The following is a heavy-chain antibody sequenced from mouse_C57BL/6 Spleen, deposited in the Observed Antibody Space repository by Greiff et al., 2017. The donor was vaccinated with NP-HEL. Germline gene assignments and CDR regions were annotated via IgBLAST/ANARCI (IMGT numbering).Heavy chain of an antibody. CDR1: GYAFSSSW. D-gene: IGHD1-1*01. V-gene: IGHV1-82*01. CDR2: IYPGDGDT. J-gene: IGHJ1*03. Sequence: QVQLQQSGPELVKPGASVKISCKASGYAFSSSWMNWVKQRPGKGLEWIGRIYPGDGDTNYNGKFKGKATLTADKSSSTAYMQLSSLTSEDSAVYFCARSRFITTVVAPNFDVWGTGTTVTVSS. CDR3: ARSRFITTVVAPNFDV.